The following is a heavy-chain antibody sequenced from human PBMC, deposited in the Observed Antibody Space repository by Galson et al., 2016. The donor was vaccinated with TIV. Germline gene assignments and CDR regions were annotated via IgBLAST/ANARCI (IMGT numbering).Heavy chain of an antibody. J-gene: IGHJ4*02. CDR2: IIGNGVIT. D-gene: IGHD2-21*01. Sequence: SCAASGFTFHDYGMTWVRQVPGKGLEWVADIIGNGVITDYTDSVKGRFTISRDNAKNSVYLQMNSLRAEDTALYLCARHVTCGGDCYYFGYWGQGTLVTVSS. V-gene: IGHV3-20*01. CDR1: GFTFHDYG. CDR3: ARHVTCGGDCYYFGY.